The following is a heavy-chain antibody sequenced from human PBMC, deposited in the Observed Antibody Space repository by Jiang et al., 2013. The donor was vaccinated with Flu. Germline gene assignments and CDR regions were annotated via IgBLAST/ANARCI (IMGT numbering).Heavy chain of an antibody. J-gene: IGHJ4*02. D-gene: IGHD5-12*01. Sequence: KSRVTMSVDTSKNQFSLSLSSVTAADTAVYYCARALKYSGFEPPYFDFWGQGTLVTVSS. V-gene: IGHV4-4*06. CDR3: ARALKYSGFEPPYFDF.